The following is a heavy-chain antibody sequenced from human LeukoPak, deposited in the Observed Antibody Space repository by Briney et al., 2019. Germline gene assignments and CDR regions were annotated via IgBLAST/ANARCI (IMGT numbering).Heavy chain of an antibody. V-gene: IGHV4-59*01. CDR2: IYYSGST. CDR1: GGSISSYY. D-gene: IGHD3-22*01. J-gene: IGHJ4*02. CDR3: ARVTGYMIEDYFDY. Sequence: SETLSLTCTVSGGSISSYYWSWIRQPPGKGLEWIGYIYYSGSTNYNPSPKSRVTISVDTSKNQFSLRLSSVTAADTAVYYCARVTGYMIEDYFDYWGQGTLVTVSS.